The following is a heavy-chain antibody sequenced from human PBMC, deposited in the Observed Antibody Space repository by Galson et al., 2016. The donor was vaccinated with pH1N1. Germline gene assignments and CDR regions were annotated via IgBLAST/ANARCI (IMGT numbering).Heavy chain of an antibody. CDR3: AKTWIPVAEDEAFDI. D-gene: IGHD6-19*01. J-gene: IGHJ3*02. CDR1: GFNFNVYS. CDR2: ISYDESSR. Sequence: SLRLSCAASGFNFNVYSIHWVRQAPGKGLEWVAVISYDESSRFYADSVRGRFTVSRDNSKNTIYLRMSSLRIDDTAVYYCAKTWIPVAEDEAFDIWGQGTVVTVSS. V-gene: IGHV3-30*18.